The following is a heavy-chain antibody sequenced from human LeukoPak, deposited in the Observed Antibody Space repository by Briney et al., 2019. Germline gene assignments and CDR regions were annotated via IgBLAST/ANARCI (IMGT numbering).Heavy chain of an antibody. CDR3: ARLIATTGDLNFDY. CDR1: GGSISSYY. CDR2: IYYSGST. D-gene: IGHD6-13*01. J-gene: IGHJ4*02. V-gene: IGHV4-59*01. Sequence: SETLSLTCTVSGGSISSYYWSWIRQPPGKGLEWIGYIYYSGSTNYNPSLKSRVTISVDTSKNQFSLKLSSVTAADTAVYYCARLIATTGDLNFDYWGQGALVTVSS.